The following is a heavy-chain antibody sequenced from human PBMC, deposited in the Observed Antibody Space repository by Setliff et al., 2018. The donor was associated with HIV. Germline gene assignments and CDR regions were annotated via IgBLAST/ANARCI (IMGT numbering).Heavy chain of an antibody. CDR2: IYYSGST. V-gene: IGHV4-59*11. D-gene: IGHD2-2*01. Sequence: SETLSLTCTVSGVSISSHYWSWIRQPPGKGLEWIGNIYYSGSTNYNPSLKSRVTISIDTSKNQFSLKLTSVTSADTAVYYCARESACSSTSCPKVLDYWGQGTLVTVSS. CDR1: GVSISSHY. CDR3: ARESACSSTSCPKVLDY. J-gene: IGHJ4*02.